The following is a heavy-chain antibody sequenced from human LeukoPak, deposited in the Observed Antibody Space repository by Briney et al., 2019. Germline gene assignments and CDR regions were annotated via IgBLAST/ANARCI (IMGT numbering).Heavy chain of an antibody. J-gene: IGHJ3*02. V-gene: IGHV3-53*05. CDR3: ARASSSGSLRDAFDI. Sequence: GGPLRLSCAASGFTVSSNYMTWVRQAPGEGLEWVSVIYSGGSTYYADSVKGRFTVSRDNSKNTLYLQMNSLRAEDTAVYYCARASSSGSLRDAFDIWGQGTMVTVSS. CDR2: IYSGGST. CDR1: GFTVSSNY. D-gene: IGHD6-19*01.